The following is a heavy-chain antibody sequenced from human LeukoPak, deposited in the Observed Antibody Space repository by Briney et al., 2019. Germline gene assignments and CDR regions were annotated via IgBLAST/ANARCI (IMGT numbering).Heavy chain of an antibody. V-gene: IGHV4-59*01. CDR3: ARDSGDPAPFDY. Sequence: SETLSLTCTVSGGSISSYYWSWIRQPPGKGLEWIGYIYYSGSTNYNPSLKSRVTISVDTSKNQFSLKLSSVTAADTAVYYCARDSGDPAPFDYWGQGTLVTVSS. CDR2: IYYSGST. J-gene: IGHJ4*02. CDR1: GGSISSYY. D-gene: IGHD7-27*01.